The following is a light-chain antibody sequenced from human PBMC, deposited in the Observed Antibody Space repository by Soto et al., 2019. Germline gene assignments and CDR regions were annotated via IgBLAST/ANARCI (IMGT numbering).Light chain of an antibody. CDR3: TSYTSDSTYV. CDR1: STDVGRYNY. Sequence: QSALTQPASVSGSPGQSITISCTGTSTDVGRYNYVSWYQQHPGKAPKLMVYDVSNRPSWVSNRFSGSKSGITASLTISGLQAEDEGDYYCTSYTSDSTYVFGTGTKVTVL. J-gene: IGLJ1*01. CDR2: DVS. V-gene: IGLV2-14*01.